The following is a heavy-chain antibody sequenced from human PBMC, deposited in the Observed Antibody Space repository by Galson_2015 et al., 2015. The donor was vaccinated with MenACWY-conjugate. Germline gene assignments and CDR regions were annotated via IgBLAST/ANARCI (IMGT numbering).Heavy chain of an antibody. J-gene: IGHJ4*02. V-gene: IGHV3-23*01. CDR1: GFTFSNYA. CDR2: ISASDGST. D-gene: IGHD3-10*01. Sequence: SLRLSCAASGFTFSNYAMNWVRQAPGKELEWVTAISASDGSTYYADSVKGRFTISRDNSKNTLYLQMNSLRVEDTAIYYCAKDLSGSGSYSPFDYWGQGTLVTVSS. CDR3: AKDLSGSGSYSPFDY.